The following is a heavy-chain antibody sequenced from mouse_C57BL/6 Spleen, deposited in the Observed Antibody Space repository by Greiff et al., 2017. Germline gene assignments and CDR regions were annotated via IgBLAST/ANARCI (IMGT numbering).Heavy chain of an antibody. CDR3: EKGDWDYGSRGPYFDY. CDR2: IHPNGGST. J-gene: IGHJ2*01. Sequence: QVHVKQPGAELVKPGASVKLSCKASGYTFTGYWMHWVKQRPEQGLEWIGMIHPNGGSTNYHEKFKSKATLTVDKSSSTAYLQLSSLTSEDSAVYYCEKGDWDYGSRGPYFDYWGQGTTLTVSS. CDR1: GYTFTGYW. D-gene: IGHD1-1*01. V-gene: IGHV1-64*01.